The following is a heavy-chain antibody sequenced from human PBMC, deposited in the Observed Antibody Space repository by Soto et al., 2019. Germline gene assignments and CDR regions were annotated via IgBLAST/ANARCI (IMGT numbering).Heavy chain of an antibody. V-gene: IGHV1-18*01. D-gene: IGHD3-9*01. CDR2: ISAYNGNT. J-gene: IGHJ5*02. Sequence: ASVKVSCKASGYTFTSYGISWVRQAPGQGLEWMGWISAYNGNTNYAQKLQGRVTMTTDTSTSTAYMELRSLRSDDTAVYYCARLLRYFDLELNNWFDPSGQGTLVTVSS. CDR3: ARLLRYFDLELNNWFDP. CDR1: GYTFTSYG.